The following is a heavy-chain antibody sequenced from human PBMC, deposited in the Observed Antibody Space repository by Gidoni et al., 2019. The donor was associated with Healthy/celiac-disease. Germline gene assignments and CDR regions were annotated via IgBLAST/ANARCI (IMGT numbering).Heavy chain of an antibody. CDR2: ISSSGSTI. J-gene: IGHJ4*02. Sequence: EVQLVESGGGLVQPGGSLRLSCAASGFTFSSYEMNWVRQAPGKGLEWVSYISSSGSTIYYADSVKGRFTISRDNAKNSLYLQMNSLRAEDTAVYYCARDGLVYGDYEVWYFDYWGQGTLVTVSS. CDR3: ARDGLVYGDYEVWYFDY. CDR1: GFTFSSYE. V-gene: IGHV3-48*03. D-gene: IGHD4-17*01.